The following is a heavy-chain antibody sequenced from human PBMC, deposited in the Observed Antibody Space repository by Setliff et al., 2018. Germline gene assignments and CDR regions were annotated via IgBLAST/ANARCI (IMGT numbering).Heavy chain of an antibody. CDR1: GLTLTPYT. V-gene: IGHV3-21*06. CDR3: ARDDPGVGIDF. J-gene: IGHJ4*02. CDR2: ISDTSAFI. D-gene: IGHD7-27*01. Sequence: GGSLRLSCAASGLTLTPYTMTWVRQAPGKGPEWVSSISDTSAFIYYADSVKGRFTISRDNAKNTLYLQMNSLRADDTAVYYCARDDPGVGIDFWGQGTLVTVSS.